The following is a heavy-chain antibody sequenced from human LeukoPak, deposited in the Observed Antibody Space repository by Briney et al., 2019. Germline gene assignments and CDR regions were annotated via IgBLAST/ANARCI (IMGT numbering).Heavy chain of an antibody. CDR3: IPHRRSAWEYYFDY. D-gene: IGHD1-26*01. J-gene: IGHJ4*02. Sequence: GGSLRLSCTASGFTFGDYAMSWVRQAPGKGLEWVGFIRSKAYGGTTEYAASVKGRFTISRDDSKSIAYLQMNSLKTEDTAVYYCIPHRRSAWEYYFDYWGQGTLVTVSS. V-gene: IGHV3-49*04. CDR2: IRSKAYGGTT. CDR1: GFTFGDYA.